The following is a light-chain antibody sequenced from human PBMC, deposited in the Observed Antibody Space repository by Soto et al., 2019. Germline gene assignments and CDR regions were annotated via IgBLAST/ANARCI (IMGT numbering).Light chain of an antibody. CDR2: AAS. CDR3: QQYDNLLAQT. V-gene: IGKV1-39*01. CDR1: QSISTY. J-gene: IGKJ4*01. Sequence: DIQLTQSPSPLSASVGDRVAITCLASQSISTYLNWYQQKPGKAPKVLIYAASNLQSGVPSRFSGSGYGTDSTLNIRSLKPEDFATYYCQQYDNLLAQTFGGGTKGDIK.